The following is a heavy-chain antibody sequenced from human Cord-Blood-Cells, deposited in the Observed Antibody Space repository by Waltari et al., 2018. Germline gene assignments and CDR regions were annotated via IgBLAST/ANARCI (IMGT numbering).Heavy chain of an antibody. CDR3: RHDGGDY. CDR2: IRSKANSYAT. D-gene: IGHD1-1*01. CDR1: GFTFSRPA. J-gene: IGHJ4*02. Sequence: EVQLVGSGGGLVQPGGSLKRSCAASGFTFSRPALHWVRQASGKGREWVGRIRSKANSYATAYAASVKGRFTISRDDSKNTAYLQMNSLKTEDTAVYYCRHDGGDYWGQGTLVTVSS. V-gene: IGHV3-73*02.